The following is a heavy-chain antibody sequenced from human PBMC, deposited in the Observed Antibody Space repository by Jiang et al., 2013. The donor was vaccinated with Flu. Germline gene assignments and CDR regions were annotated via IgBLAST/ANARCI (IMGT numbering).Heavy chain of an antibody. Sequence: VQLVESGAEVKKPGESLKISCKGSGYSFTSYWIGWVRQMPGKGLEWMGIIYPGDSDTRYSPSFQGQVTISADKSISTAYLQWSSLKASDTAMYYCARVEWELLGRNYYFDYVGPGNPGHRLL. D-gene: IGHD1-26*01. J-gene: IGHJ4*02. CDR2: IYPGDSDT. V-gene: IGHV5-51*01. CDR1: GYSFTSYW. CDR3: ARVEWELLGRNYYFDY.